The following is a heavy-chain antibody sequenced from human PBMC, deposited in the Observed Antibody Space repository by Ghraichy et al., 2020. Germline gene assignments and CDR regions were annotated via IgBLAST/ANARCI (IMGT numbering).Heavy chain of an antibody. D-gene: IGHD3-16*01. CDR1: GYTFTGHN. CDR2: ISPHNGYT. V-gene: IGHV1-18*04. CDR3: ARSIPGTWGAFDV. J-gene: IGHJ3*01. Sequence: ASVKVSCKASGYTFTGHNINWVRQAPGQGLEYMGWISPHNGYTKNAQNFQGRVTMTTDTSTATAYMELRSLTSADTAVYYCARSIPGTWGAFDVWGQGTLVTVSS.